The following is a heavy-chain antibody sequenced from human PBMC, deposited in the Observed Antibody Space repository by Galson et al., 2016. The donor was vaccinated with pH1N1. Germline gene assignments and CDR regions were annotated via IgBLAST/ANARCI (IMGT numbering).Heavy chain of an antibody. CDR3: VRSPGYRFYGSRGHFDS. Sequence: SVKVSCKASGGTFNSNAISWVRQAPGQGLQWMGGIIPIFRTTNYAQNFQGRVTITTDESGSTVHMDLSSLTSEDTAIYYCVRSPGYRFYGSRGHFDSWGQGTLVTVSS. CDR2: IIPIFRTT. CDR1: GGTFNSNA. D-gene: IGHD3-22*01. V-gene: IGHV1-69*05. J-gene: IGHJ4*02.